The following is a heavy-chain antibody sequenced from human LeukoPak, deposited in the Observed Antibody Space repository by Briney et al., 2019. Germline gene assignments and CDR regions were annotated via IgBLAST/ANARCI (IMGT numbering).Heavy chain of an antibody. J-gene: IGHJ5*02. CDR2: INPSGGST. V-gene: IGHV1-46*01. D-gene: IGHD3-22*01. Sequence: ASVKVSCKPSGYTFTSYYMHWVRQAPGQGLEWMGIINPSGGSTSYAQKFQGRVTMTRDTSTSTVYMELSSLRSEDTAVYYCARDSSRITMIVVVTTDNWFDPWGQGTLVTVSS. CDR3: ARDSSRITMIVVVTTDNWFDP. CDR1: GYTFTSYY.